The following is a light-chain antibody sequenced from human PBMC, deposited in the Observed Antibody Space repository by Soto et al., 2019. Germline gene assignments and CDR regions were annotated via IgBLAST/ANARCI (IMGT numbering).Light chain of an antibody. CDR2: GAS. Sequence: EIVLTQSPGTLSLSPGERATLSCRASQSVSSTHLAWYQQKPGQAPRLLIYGASSRATGIPDRFSGSGSGTDFTLTISRLEPEDFALYYCQQYGSSPMYIFSQGTKLEI. CDR1: QSVSSTH. V-gene: IGKV3-20*01. CDR3: QQYGSSPMYI. J-gene: IGKJ2*01.